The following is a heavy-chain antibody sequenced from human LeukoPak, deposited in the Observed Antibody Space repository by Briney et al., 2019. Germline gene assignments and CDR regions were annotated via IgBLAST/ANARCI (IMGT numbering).Heavy chain of an antibody. CDR1: GGSISSGDYY. CDR2: IYYSGST. V-gene: IGHV4-30-4*01. J-gene: IGHJ4*02. CDR3: ARGVKAPSAYYDFWSGHGRPAEFDY. D-gene: IGHD3-3*01. Sequence: SQTLSLTCTVSGGSISSGDYYWSWIRQPPGKGLEWIGYIYYSGSTYYNPSLKSRVTISVDTSKNQFSLKLSSVTAADTAVYYCARGVKAPSAYYDFWSGHGRPAEFDYWGQGTLVTVSS.